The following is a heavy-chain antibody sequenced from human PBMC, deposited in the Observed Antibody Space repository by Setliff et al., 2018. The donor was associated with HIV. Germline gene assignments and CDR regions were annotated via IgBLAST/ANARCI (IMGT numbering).Heavy chain of an antibody. D-gene: IGHD3-16*01. Sequence: ASVKVSCKASVYIFISYGFSWVRQAPEQGLEWMGRINSSGGSTIYAQKLHGRFTMTSDTSTTTVYMELNILTSEDTAVFYCARDGGVEWSTVLKRSAFDVWGQGTMVTVSS. CDR1: VYIFISYG. CDR3: ARDGGVEWSTVLKRSAFDV. J-gene: IGHJ3*01. V-gene: IGHV1-46*01. CDR2: INSSGGST.